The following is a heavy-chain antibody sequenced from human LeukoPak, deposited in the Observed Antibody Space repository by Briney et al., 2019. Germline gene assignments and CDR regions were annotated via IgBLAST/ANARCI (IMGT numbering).Heavy chain of an antibody. Sequence: SGGSLRLSCAASGFTFSNHWMHWVRQAPGKGLMWVSRINRGGSRTDYADSVKGRFTISRDDAKNTLYLQLNSLRAEDTAVYYCARARLYSSGWIHDAFDIWGQGTMVTVSS. CDR3: ARARLYSSGWIHDAFDI. V-gene: IGHV3-74*01. CDR2: INRGGSRT. CDR1: GFTFSNHW. J-gene: IGHJ3*02. D-gene: IGHD6-19*01.